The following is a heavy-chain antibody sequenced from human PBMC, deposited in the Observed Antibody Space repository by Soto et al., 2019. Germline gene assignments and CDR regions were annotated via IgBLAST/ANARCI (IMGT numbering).Heavy chain of an antibody. V-gene: IGHV6-1*01. CDR1: GDSVSSNSAA. J-gene: IGHJ6*04. Sequence: PSQTLSLTCAISGDSVSSNSAAWNWIRQSPSRGLEWLGRTYYRSKWYNDYAVSVKSRITINPDTSKNQFSLQLNSVTPGDTAVYYCARGQEISRYDWGTGYFPIGGNGINVWGKGTTVTVSS. D-gene: IGHD3-9*01. CDR3: ARGQEISRYDWGTGYFPIGGNGINV. CDR2: TYYRSKWYN.